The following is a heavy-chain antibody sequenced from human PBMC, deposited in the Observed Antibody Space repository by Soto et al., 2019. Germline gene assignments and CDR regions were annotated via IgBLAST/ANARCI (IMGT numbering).Heavy chain of an antibody. CDR1: GYTLTGYY. J-gene: IGHJ5*02. CDR3: ASKPGGYYGSGSYERKNWFDP. CDR2: INPNSGGT. V-gene: IGHV1-2*04. Sequence: ASVKVSCKASGYTLTGYYMHWVRQAPGQGLEWMGWINPNSGGTNYAQKFRGWVTMTRDTSISTAYMELSSLRSEDTAVYYCASKPGGYYGSGSYERKNWFDPWGQGTLVTVSS. D-gene: IGHD3-10*01.